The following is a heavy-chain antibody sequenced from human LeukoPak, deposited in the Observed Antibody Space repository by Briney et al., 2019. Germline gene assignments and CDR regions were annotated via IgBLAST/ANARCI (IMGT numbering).Heavy chain of an antibody. J-gene: IGHJ4*02. CDR1: GFTFRTYG. Sequence: GGSLRLSCSASGFTFRTYGMVWVRQAPGKGLEWVAVIWYDGSNENYADSVKGRFTISRDNSKSTLFLQMNSLRAEDTAVCYCARNAYNYGGFDYWGLGTLVTVSS. V-gene: IGHV3-33*01. CDR3: ARNAYNYGGFDY. CDR2: IWYDGSNE. D-gene: IGHD5-24*01.